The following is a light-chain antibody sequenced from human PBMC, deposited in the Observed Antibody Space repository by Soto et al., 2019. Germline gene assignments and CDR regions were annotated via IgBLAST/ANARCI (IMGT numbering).Light chain of an antibody. V-gene: IGKV1-5*01. Sequence: DIQMTQSPSSVSASVGYRVTITCRASQGISSWLAWYQQKPGKAPKLLIYDASSLESGVPSRFSGSGSGTEFTLTISSLQPDDFATYYCQKYNSYSWKCGQGTKGAIK. CDR3: QKYNSYSWK. J-gene: IGKJ1*01. CDR2: DAS. CDR1: QGISSW.